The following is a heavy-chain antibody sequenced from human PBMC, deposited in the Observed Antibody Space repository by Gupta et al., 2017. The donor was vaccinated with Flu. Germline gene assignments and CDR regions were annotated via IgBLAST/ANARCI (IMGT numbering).Heavy chain of an antibody. CDR2: IYYSGST. V-gene: IGHV4-59*08. D-gene: IGHD3-3*01. CDR3: ASIPLGDFWSGYYYVFDY. Sequence: GKGLEWIGYIYYSGSTNYNPSLKSRVTISVDTSKNQFSLKLSSVTAADTAVYYCASIPLGDFWSGYYYVFDYWGQGTLVTVSS. J-gene: IGHJ4*02.